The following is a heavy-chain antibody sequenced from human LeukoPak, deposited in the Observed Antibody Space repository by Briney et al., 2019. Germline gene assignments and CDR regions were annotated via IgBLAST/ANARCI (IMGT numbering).Heavy chain of an antibody. CDR3: ARDRPNYDFWSGYPYYYGMDV. J-gene: IGHJ6*02. D-gene: IGHD3-3*01. CDR2: INHSRST. V-gene: IGHV4-34*01. Sequence: SETLSLTCAVYGGSLSGYYCSWIRQPPAKGQEWIGEINHSRSTNYNPSPKSRVTISVDTSKSQFSLKLSSVTAADTAVYYCARDRPNYDFWSGYPYYYGMDVWGQGTTVTVSS. CDR1: GGSLSGYY.